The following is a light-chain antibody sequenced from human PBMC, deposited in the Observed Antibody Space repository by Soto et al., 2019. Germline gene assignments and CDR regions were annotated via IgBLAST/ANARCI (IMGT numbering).Light chain of an antibody. V-gene: IGLV2-23*01. Sequence: QSVLPQPASVSGSPGQSITISCTGTSSDVGNYNLVSWYQQHPGKAPKLMIYEGSKRPSGVSNRFSASKSGNTASLTISGLQAEDEADYYCCSYAGSSTYYVFGTGTKLTVL. CDR1: SSDVGNYNL. J-gene: IGLJ1*01. CDR2: EGS. CDR3: CSYAGSSTYYV.